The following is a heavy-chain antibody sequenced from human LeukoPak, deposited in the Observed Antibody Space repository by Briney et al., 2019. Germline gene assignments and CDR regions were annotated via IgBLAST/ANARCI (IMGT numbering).Heavy chain of an antibody. D-gene: IGHD3-22*01. CDR1: GFTFSSYS. CDR2: ISSSSSYI. CDR3: ARDMGYYDSSGSFDY. V-gene: IGHV3-21*01. J-gene: IGHJ4*02. Sequence: GGSLSLSCAASGFTFSSYSMNWVRQAPGKGLEWVSSISSSSSYIYYADSVKGRFTISRDNPKNSLYLQMNSLRAEDTAVYYCARDMGYYDSSGSFDYWGQGTLVTVSS.